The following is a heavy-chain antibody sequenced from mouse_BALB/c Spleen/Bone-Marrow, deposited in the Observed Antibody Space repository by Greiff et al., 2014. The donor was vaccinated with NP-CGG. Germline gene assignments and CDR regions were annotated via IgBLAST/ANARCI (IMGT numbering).Heavy chain of an antibody. CDR1: GYTFTSYW. D-gene: IGHD2-14*01. V-gene: IGHV1-69*02. CDR2: IYPSDSYT. CDR3: TRRDRYDYYAMDY. J-gene: IGHJ4*01. Sequence: VQLQQSGAELVRPGASVKLSCKASGYTFTSYWINWVKQRPGQGLEWIGNIYPSDSYTNYNQKFKDKATLTADKSSSTAYMQLSSPTSEDSAVYYCTRRDRYDYYAMDYWGQGTSVTVSS.